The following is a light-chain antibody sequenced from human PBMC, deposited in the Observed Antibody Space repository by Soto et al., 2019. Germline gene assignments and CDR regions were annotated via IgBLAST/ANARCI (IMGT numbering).Light chain of an antibody. CDR3: MQGTHWPIT. CDR2: KVS. CDR1: QSVVHSDGIAY. Sequence: VMMTQSPLSLPVTLGQPASISWRSSQSVVHSDGIAYFSWFQQRPGRAPRRLIYKVSNRDSGVPARFSGSGSGTDFALKISRVEAEDVGVYSCMQGTHWPITFGQGTRLEIK. J-gene: IGKJ5*01. V-gene: IGKV2-30*02.